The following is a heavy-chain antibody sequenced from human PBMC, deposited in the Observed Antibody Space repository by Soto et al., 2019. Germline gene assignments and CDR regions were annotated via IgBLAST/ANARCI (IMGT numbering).Heavy chain of an antibody. Sequence: QVQLVESGGGVVQPGRSLRLSCAASGFTFSSYGMHWVRQAPGKGLEWVAVIWYDGSNKYYADSVKDRFTISRDNSKNTLYLQMNSLRDEDTAVYYCARGASASDFDYWGQGTLVTVSS. D-gene: IGHD3-10*01. CDR2: IWYDGSNK. CDR3: ARGASASDFDY. V-gene: IGHV3-33*01. CDR1: GFTFSSYG. J-gene: IGHJ4*02.